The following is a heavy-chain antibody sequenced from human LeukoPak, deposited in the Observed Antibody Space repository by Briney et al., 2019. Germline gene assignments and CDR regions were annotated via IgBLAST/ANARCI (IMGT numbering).Heavy chain of an antibody. CDR1: GFTFDDYA. Sequence: KPGGSLRLSCAASGFTFDDYAMNWVRQAPGKGLEWVSSISSSSSYIYYADSVKGRLTISRDNAKNSLYLQMNSLRAEDTAVYYCARDPTARYCSGGSCYTHYGMDVWGQGITVTVSS. D-gene: IGHD2-15*01. J-gene: IGHJ6*02. V-gene: IGHV3-21*01. CDR2: ISSSSSYI. CDR3: ARDPTARYCSGGSCYTHYGMDV.